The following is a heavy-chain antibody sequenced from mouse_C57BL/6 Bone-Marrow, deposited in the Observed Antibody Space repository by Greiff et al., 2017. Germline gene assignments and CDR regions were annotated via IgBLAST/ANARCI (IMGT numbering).Heavy chain of an antibody. CDR1: GYSFTDYN. Sequence: EVQLQQSGPELVKPGASVKISCKASGYSFTDYNMNWVKQSNGKSLEWIGVINPNYGTTSSNQKFKGKATWTVDQSSSTAYMQLNSLTSEDSAVYYCARSANYNNWPDMDYWGQGTSVTVAS. CDR3: ARSANYNNWPDMDY. V-gene: IGHV1-39*01. D-gene: IGHD2-5*01. CDR2: INPNYGTT. J-gene: IGHJ4*01.